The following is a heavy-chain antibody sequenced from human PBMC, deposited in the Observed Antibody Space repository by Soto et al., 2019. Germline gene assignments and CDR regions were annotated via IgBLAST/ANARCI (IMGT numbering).Heavy chain of an antibody. D-gene: IGHD6-19*01. Sequence: GGSLRLSCTASGFTFSNSAMTWVRQAPGKGLEWVSIISAGGRSTYHAASVKGRFTISRDNSKDTLYLQMTRLRAEATATYYCEKAGQCLDVYLESWGQGTQVTVSS. V-gene: IGHV3-23*01. J-gene: IGHJ4*02. CDR3: EKAGQCLDVYLES. CDR2: ISAGGRST. CDR1: GFTFSNSA.